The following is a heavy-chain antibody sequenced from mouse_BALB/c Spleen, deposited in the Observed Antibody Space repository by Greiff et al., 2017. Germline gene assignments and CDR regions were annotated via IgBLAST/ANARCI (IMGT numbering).Heavy chain of an antibody. CDR1: GYAFSSSW. CDR2: IYPGDGDT. CDR3: ARGGDYDVD. J-gene: IGHJ2*01. D-gene: IGHD2-4*01. V-gene: IGHV1-82*01. Sequence: QVQLQQSGPELVKPGASVKISCKASGYAFSSSWMNWVKQRPGQGLEWIGRIYPGDGDTNYNGKFKGKATLTADKSSSTAYMQLSSLTSVDSAVYFCARGGDYDVDWGQGTTLTVSS.